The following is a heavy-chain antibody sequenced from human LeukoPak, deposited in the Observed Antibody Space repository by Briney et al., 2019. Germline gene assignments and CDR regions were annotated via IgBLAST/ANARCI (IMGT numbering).Heavy chain of an antibody. D-gene: IGHD6-13*01. Sequence: GGSLRLSCAVSGFTFSSYAMHWVRQAPGKGLEWVAVISYDGSNKYYADSVKGRFTISRDNSKNTLYLQMNSLRAEDTAVYYCARDAGGLAAAGTGFDYWGQGTLVTVSS. CDR1: GFTFSSYA. CDR3: ARDAGGLAAAGTGFDY. CDR2: ISYDGSNK. V-gene: IGHV3-30-3*01. J-gene: IGHJ4*02.